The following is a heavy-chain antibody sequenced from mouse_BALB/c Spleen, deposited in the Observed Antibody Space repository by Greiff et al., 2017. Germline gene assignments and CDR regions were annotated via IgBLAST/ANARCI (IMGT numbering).Heavy chain of an antibody. CDR2: ISTYYGDA. D-gene: IGHD2-3*01. CDR3: ARGDGRLLFDY. J-gene: IGHJ2*01. V-gene: IGHV1S137*01. CDR1: GYTFTDYA. Sequence: QVQLKESGAELVRPGVSVKISCKGSGYTFTDYAMHWVKQSHAKSLEWIGVISTYYGDASYNQKFKGKATMTVDKSSSTAYMELARLTSEDSAIYYCARGDGRLLFDYWGQGTTLTVSS.